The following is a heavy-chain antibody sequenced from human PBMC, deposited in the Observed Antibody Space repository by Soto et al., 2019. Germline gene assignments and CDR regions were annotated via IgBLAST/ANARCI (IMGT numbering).Heavy chain of an antibody. CDR1: GGSISSYY. CDR2: IYYSGST. Sequence: SETLSLTCTVSGGSISSYYWSWIRQPPGKGLEWIGYIYYSGSTNYNPSLKSRVTISVDTSKNQFSLKLSSVTAADTAVYYCARRVAAAPYYYYYMDVWGKGTTVTVSS. D-gene: IGHD2-15*01. V-gene: IGHV4-59*08. J-gene: IGHJ6*03. CDR3: ARRVAAAPYYYYYMDV.